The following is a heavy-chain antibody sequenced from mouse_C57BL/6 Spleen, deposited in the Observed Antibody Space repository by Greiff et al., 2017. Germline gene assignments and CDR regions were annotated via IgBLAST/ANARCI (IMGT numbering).Heavy chain of an antibody. V-gene: IGHV14-2*01. J-gene: IGHJ1*03. CDR3: ARMYGSSYGYFDV. CDR2: IDPEDGET. Sequence: EVKVEESGAELVKPGASVKLSCTASGFNIKDYYMHWVKQRTEQGLEWIGRIDPEDGETKYAPKFQGKATITADTSTNTAYLQLSSLTSEDTAVYYCARMYGSSYGYFDVWGTGTTVTVSS. CDR1: GFNIKDYY. D-gene: IGHD1-1*01.